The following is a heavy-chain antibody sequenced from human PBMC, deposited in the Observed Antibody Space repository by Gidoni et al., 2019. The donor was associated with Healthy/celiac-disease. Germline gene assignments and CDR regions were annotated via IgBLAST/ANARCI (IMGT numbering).Heavy chain of an antibody. CDR1: GYTFPGYY. D-gene: IGHD2-15*01. Sequence: QVQLVQSGAAVKKPGASVKVSCKASGYTFPGYYMPWVRQAHGQGLEWMGWINHNSGGTKYAQKFQGWVTMTRDTSISTAYMGLSRLRSDDTAVYYGARGRAHWSGGSCYSSYYYGMDVWGQGTTVTVSS. CDR2: INHNSGGT. CDR3: ARGRAHWSGGSCYSSYYYGMDV. J-gene: IGHJ6*02. V-gene: IGHV1-2*04.